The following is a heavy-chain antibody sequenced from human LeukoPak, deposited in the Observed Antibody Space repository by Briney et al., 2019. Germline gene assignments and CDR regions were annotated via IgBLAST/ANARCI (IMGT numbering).Heavy chain of an antibody. D-gene: IGHD4-23*01. Sequence: GGSLRLSCAASGFTFSSYAMSWVRQAPGKGLEWVSAISGSGGSTDYADSVKGRFTISRDNSKNTLYLQMNSLRAEDTAVYYCAKGDYGGNSGPLDYWGQGTLVTVSS. J-gene: IGHJ4*02. V-gene: IGHV3-23*01. CDR3: AKGDYGGNSGPLDY. CDR1: GFTFSSYA. CDR2: ISGSGGST.